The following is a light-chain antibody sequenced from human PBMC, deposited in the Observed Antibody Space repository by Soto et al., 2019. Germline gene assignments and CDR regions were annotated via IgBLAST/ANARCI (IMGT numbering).Light chain of an antibody. CDR2: GAS. CDR1: QSVGSN. Sequence: EIVMTQSPATLSVSPGERVTLSCRASQSVGSNLAWYQQKPGQAPRLLIYGASTRATGIAARFSGSGSRTEFTLTISSLQSEDFALYYCQQYDNWPPYTFGQGTKLEIK. CDR3: QQYDNWPPYT. V-gene: IGKV3-15*01. J-gene: IGKJ2*01.